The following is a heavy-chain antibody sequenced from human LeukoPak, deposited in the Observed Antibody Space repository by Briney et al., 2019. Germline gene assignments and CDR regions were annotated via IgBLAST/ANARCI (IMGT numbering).Heavy chain of an antibody. CDR1: GYTFIHYG. D-gene: IGHD2-21*02. V-gene: IGHV1-18*01. CDR2: ISAYNGNT. CDR3: ARGPVVTTESWFDP. J-gene: IGHJ5*02. Sequence: ASVKVSCKASGYTFIHYGITWVRQAPGQGLEWMGWISAYNGNTNYAQKFQDRVTMTKDTSTSTAYMELSSLRSEDTAVYYCARGPVVTTESWFDPWGQGTLVTVSS.